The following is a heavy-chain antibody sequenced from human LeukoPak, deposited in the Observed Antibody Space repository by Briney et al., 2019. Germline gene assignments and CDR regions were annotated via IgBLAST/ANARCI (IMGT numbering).Heavy chain of an antibody. V-gene: IGHV3-48*01. CDR3: ARDPMPRGMDV. D-gene: IGHD2-2*01. CDR1: GFTFSTYS. CDR2: ISSSGRTI. Sequence: PGGSLRLSCAASGFTFSTYSMNWVRQAPGKGLEWVSYISSSGRTIYYADSVKGRFTISRDNAKNSLYLQMNSLRAEDTAVYYCARDPMPRGMDVWGKGTTVTVSS. J-gene: IGHJ6*04.